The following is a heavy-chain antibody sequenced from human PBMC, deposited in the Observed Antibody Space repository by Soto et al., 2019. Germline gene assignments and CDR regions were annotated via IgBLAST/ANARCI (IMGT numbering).Heavy chain of an antibody. CDR3: ARGASSFDN. CDR1: GISVGTNY. J-gene: IGHJ4*02. Sequence: GGSLRLSCGASGISVGTNYLTWVRQAPGKGLEWVSFIYSDGATYYADSVKGRFTISRDTSNNTLYLQMNSLRAEDTAVYYCARGASSFDNWGQGTLVTVSS. CDR2: IYSDGAT. V-gene: IGHV3-53*01.